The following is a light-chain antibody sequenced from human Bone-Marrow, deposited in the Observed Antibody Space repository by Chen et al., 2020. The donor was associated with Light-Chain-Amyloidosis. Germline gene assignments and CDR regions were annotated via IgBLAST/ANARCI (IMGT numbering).Light chain of an antibody. Sequence: DIQMTQSPSSLSASVGDRVTITCRASRIISTSLVWYQQKPGKAPKLLLYAASRLESGVPSRFSGSGSGTDYTLTITSLEPEDFATYYCQEYYDTPHTFGQGTKLEIK. CDR3: QEYYDTPHT. CDR1: RIISTS. J-gene: IGKJ2*01. V-gene: IGKV1-NL1*01. CDR2: AAS.